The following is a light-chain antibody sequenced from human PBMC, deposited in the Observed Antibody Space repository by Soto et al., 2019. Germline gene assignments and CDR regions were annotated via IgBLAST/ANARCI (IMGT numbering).Light chain of an antibody. CDR3: QQRSSWPPT. CDR1: QSVRSD. V-gene: IGKV3-15*01. J-gene: IGKJ5*01. Sequence: EIVMTQSPATLSVSPGEKATLSCRASQSVRSDLAWYQQKPGQAPRLLIYGASTRATAIPARFSGSGSGTEFTLTISSLQSEDFAVYYCQQRSSWPPTFGQGTRLEI. CDR2: GAS.